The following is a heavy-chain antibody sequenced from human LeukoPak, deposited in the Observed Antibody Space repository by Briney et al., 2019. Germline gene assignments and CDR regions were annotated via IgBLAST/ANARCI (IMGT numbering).Heavy chain of an antibody. CDR1: GYSISSGYY. CDR2: IYHSGST. Sequence: SETLSLTCTVSGYSISSGYYWGWIRQPPGEGLEWIGSIYHSGSTYYNPSHKSRVTISVDTSKNQFSLRLSSVTAADTAVYYCARGRGTSGSNRDFYYYYYMDVWGKGTTVTVSS. V-gene: IGHV4-38-2*02. D-gene: IGHD2-15*01. J-gene: IGHJ6*03. CDR3: ARGRGTSGSNRDFYYYYYMDV.